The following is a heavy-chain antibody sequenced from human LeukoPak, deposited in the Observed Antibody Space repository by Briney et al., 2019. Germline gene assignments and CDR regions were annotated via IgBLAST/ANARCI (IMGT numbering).Heavy chain of an antibody. CDR2: IGTYGGDT. J-gene: IGHJ5*01. CDR3: ASDRWNFYDDSGYNRDFDS. Sequence: GASVKVSCKATSRISWVRQAPGQGLEWMGWIGTYGGDTYYAQKFQGRITVTTDTSTSTVYMELRNLRSDDTAVYYCASDRWNFYDDSGYNRDFDSWGQGTLVTVSS. D-gene: IGHD3-22*01. V-gene: IGHV1-18*01. CDR1: TSR.